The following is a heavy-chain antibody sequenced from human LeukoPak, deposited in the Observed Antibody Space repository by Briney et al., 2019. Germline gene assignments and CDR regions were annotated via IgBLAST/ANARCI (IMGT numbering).Heavy chain of an antibody. Sequence: GGSLRLSCTVTGDTFSNNAMHWVRQAPGKGLEWVAVIPYDGSDQRYADSVKGRFTISRDKSESTHFLQMNSLRPEDTAVYYCARDGAARLLRYYYYLDVWGKGTTVTVSS. V-gene: IGHV3-30*04. D-gene: IGHD6-6*01. CDR2: IPYDGSDQ. CDR1: GDTFSNNA. CDR3: ARDGAARLLRYYYYLDV. J-gene: IGHJ6*03.